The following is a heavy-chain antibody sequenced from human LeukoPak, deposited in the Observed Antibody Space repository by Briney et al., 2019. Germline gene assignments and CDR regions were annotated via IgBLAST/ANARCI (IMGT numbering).Heavy chain of an antibody. V-gene: IGHV3-21*01. CDR1: GFTFSSYS. J-gene: IGHJ6*02. CDR2: ISSSSSYI. D-gene: IGHD2-2*01. Sequence: PGGSLRLSCAASGFTFSSYSMNWVRQAPGKGLEWVSSISSSSSYIYYADSVKGRFTISRDNAKNSLYLQTNSLRAEDAAVYYCARALVPHYYYYGMDVWGQGTTVTVSS. CDR3: ARALVPHYYYYGMDV.